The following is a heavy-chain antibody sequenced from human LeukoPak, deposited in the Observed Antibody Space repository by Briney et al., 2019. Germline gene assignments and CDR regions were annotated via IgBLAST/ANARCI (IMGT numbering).Heavy chain of an antibody. J-gene: IGHJ4*02. Sequence: PGGSLRLSCAASGFTVSSNYMSWVRQAPGKGLEWVSYISSSSSTIYYADSVKGRFTISRDNAKNSLYLQMNSLRDEDTAVYYCAKDSSSRARPFDYWGQGTLVTVSS. CDR3: AKDSSSRARPFDY. V-gene: IGHV3-48*02. CDR2: ISSSSSTI. D-gene: IGHD6-6*01. CDR1: GFTVSSNY.